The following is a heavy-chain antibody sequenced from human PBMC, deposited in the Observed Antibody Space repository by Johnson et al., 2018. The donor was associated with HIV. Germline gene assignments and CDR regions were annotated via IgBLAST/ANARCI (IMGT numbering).Heavy chain of an antibody. Sequence: VQLVESGGGLVQPGGSLRLSCAASGFTVSSNYMSWVRQAPGKGLEWVSVIYSGGSTYYADSVRGRFTISRDNANNSLYLQMNSLRPKDTAMYYCASGVTARAPLLIWGQGTMVTVSS. D-gene: IGHD6-6*01. J-gene: IGHJ3*02. CDR2: IYSGGST. V-gene: IGHV3-66*02. CDR1: GFTVSSNY. CDR3: ASGVTARAPLLI.